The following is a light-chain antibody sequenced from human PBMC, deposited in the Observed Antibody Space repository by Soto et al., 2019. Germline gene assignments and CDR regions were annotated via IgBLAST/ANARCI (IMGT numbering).Light chain of an antibody. CDR1: SSDIGRYNL. CDR3: CSHAGSGSVL. J-gene: IGLJ2*01. Sequence: QSVLAQPASVSGSPGQSITISCTGTSSDIGRYNLVSWYQQYPGKAPKLVIYDVTKRPSGVSDRFSASKSGNTASLTISGLQAEDEADYYCCSHAGSGSVLFGGGTKVTVL. CDR2: DVT. V-gene: IGLV2-23*02.